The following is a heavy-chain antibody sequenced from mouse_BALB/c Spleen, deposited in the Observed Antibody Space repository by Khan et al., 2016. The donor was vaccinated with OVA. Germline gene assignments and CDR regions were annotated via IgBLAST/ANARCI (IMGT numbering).Heavy chain of an antibody. V-gene: IGHV9-1*02. D-gene: IGHD2-1*01. CDR3: ARISTYWYSDV. J-gene: IGHJ1*01. CDR2: INTYTGET. Sequence: QIQLVQSGPELKKPGETVKISCKASGYTFTNYGMNWVKQAPGKGLKWMGWINTYTGETTYADDFKGRFVFSLETSASTAYLQISNLKYEDMTTYFCARISTYWYSDVWGAGTTVTVSS. CDR1: GYTFTNYG.